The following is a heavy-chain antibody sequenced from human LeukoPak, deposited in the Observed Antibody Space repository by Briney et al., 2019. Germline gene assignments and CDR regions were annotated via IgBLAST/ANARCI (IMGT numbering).Heavy chain of an antibody. CDR2: ISRHGDIT. CDR3: AKDIRASGSYSLDY. CDR1: GFTFDDYA. V-gene: IGHV3-43*01. D-gene: IGHD3-10*01. J-gene: IGHJ4*02. Sequence: GGSLRLSCAASGFTFDDYAMHWVRQTPDKGLDWVSLISRHGDITYYADSVKGRFTISRDNSENSLSLQMNSLRPEDTALYYCAKDIRASGSYSLDYWGQGTLVTVSS.